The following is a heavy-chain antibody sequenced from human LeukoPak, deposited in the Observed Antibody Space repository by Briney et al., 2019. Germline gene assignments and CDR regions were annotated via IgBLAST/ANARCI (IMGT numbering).Heavy chain of an antibody. D-gene: IGHD3-10*01. J-gene: IGHJ5*02. CDR2: IHYSGST. V-gene: IGHV4-59*12. CDR3: ARGVTMIRGVILERTKSTNCFDP. CDR1: GGSISSYY. Sequence: SETLSLTCTVSGGSISSYYWSWIRQPPGKGLEWIGYIHYSGSTNYNPSLKSRVTISVDTSKNQLSLKLSSVTAADTAVYYCARGVTMIRGVILERTKSTNCFDPWGQGTLVIVSS.